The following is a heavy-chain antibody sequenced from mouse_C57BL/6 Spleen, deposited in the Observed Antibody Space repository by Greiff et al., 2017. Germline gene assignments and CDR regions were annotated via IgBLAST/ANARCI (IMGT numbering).Heavy chain of an antibody. J-gene: IGHJ4*01. V-gene: IGHV5-16*01. CDR1: GFTFSDYY. Sequence: EVMLVESEGGLVQPGSSMKLSCTASGFTFSDYYMAWVRQVPEKGLEWVANINYDGSSTYYLDSLKSRFTISRDNAKNILYLQRSSLKSEDTATYYCARIGSSYAMDYWGQGTSVTVSS. D-gene: IGHD1-1*01. CDR3: ARIGSSYAMDY. CDR2: INYDGSST.